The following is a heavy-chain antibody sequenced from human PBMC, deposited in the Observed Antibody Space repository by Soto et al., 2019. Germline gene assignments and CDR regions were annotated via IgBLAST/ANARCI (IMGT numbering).Heavy chain of an antibody. V-gene: IGHV1-69*06. Sequence: SVKVSCKTSGFTFNVYGIHWVRQAPGQGLEWVGGLIPIYDAPYYAQKFQDRVTITADKSTTTVHLELSSLRSEDTAVYFCARVRDPHLDHYGLDVWGQGTTVTVS. CDR2: LIPIYDAP. CDR3: ARVRDPHLDHYGLDV. J-gene: IGHJ6*02. CDR1: GFTFNVYG.